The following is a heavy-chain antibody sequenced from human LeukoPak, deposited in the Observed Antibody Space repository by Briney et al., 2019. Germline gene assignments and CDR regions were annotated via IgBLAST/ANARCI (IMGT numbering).Heavy chain of an antibody. CDR2: IAYDGSIK. V-gene: IGHV3-30*04. Sequence: GGTLRPSCAASGFTLSNFAMRWVRQAPGKGVGWVAVIAYDGSIKYCAASMNGRFTMSRDNSKNTLYLQMNSLRAEDTAVYYWAREYRTTVTTRWAFDIWGQGSMVTVSS. D-gene: IGHD4-17*01. J-gene: IGHJ3*02. CDR3: AREYRTTVTTRWAFDI. CDR1: GFTLSNFA.